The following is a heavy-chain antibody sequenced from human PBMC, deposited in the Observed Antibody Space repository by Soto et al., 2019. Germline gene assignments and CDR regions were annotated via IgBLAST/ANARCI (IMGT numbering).Heavy chain of an antibody. J-gene: IGHJ4*02. CDR1: GGTFSSYA. Sequence: GASVKVACKASGGTFSSYAISWVLQAPGQGLEWMGGIIPIFGTANYAQKFQGRVTITADESTSTAYMELSSLRSEDTAVYYCASYDSSGYPTFDYWGQGTLVTVSS. CDR2: IIPIFGTA. CDR3: ASYDSSGYPTFDY. D-gene: IGHD3-22*01. V-gene: IGHV1-69*13.